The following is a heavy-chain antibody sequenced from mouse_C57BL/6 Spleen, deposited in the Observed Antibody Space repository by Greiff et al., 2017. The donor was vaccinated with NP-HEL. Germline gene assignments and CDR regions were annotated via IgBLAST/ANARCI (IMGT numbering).Heavy chain of an antibody. J-gene: IGHJ4*01. Sequence: QVQLKQPGAELVRPGSSVKLSCKASGYTFTSYWMDWVKQRPGQGLEWIGNIYPSDSETHYNQKFKDKATLTVDKSSSTAYMQLSSLTSEDSAVYYCARRGGLLYAMDYWGQGTSVTVSS. CDR1: GYTFTSYW. CDR2: IYPSDSET. CDR3: ARRGGLLYAMDY. D-gene: IGHD2-10*01. V-gene: IGHV1-61*01.